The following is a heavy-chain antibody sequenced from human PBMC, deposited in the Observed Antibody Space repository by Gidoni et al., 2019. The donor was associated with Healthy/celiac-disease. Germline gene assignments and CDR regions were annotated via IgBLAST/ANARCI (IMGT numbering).Heavy chain of an antibody. CDR1: GGSTSSSSYY. CDR2: IYYSGST. CDR3: ATTHVYSSGWKGPPGVDY. D-gene: IGHD6-19*01. Sequence: QLQLQESGPGLVKPSETLSLTRTGSGGSTSSSSYYWGWSRQPPGTGLEWIGSIYYSGSTYYNPSLKSRVTISVDTSKNQFSLKLGSVTAADTAVYYCATTHVYSSGWKGPPGVDYWGQGTLVTVSS. J-gene: IGHJ4*02. V-gene: IGHV4-39*01.